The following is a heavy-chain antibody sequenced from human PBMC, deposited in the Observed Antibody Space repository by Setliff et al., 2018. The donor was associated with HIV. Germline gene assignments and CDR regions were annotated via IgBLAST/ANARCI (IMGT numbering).Heavy chain of an antibody. CDR3: TRSNWGSTPDFDY. CDR1: GFIFSDYY. V-gene: IGHV3-49*04. Sequence: PGGSLRLSCAASGFIFSDYYMDWVRQAPGKGLEWVGFVRSKAHGGTTEYAASVEVRFIISRDDSKSIAYLQMNSLKTEDTAVYYCTRSNWGSTPDFDYWGQGTMVTVSS. D-gene: IGHD7-27*01. J-gene: IGHJ4*02. CDR2: VRSKAHGGTT.